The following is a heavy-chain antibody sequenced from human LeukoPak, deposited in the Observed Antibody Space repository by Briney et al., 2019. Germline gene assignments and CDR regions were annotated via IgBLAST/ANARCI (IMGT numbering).Heavy chain of an antibody. J-gene: IGHJ4*02. V-gene: IGHV3-21*01. CDR3: ARGPGPTFNSGGTD. CDR1: GFTFSSYS. D-gene: IGHD6-19*01. Sequence: GGSLRLSCAASGFTFSSYSMDWVRQAPGKGLEWVSSISSSPNYVYYAASVKGRFTISRDNAKNSLYLQMNSLRAEDTAVYYCARGPGPTFNSGGTDWGQGTLVTVSS. CDR2: ISSSPNYV.